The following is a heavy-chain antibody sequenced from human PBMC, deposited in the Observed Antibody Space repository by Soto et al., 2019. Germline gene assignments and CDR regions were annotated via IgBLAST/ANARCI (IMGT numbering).Heavy chain of an antibody. D-gene: IGHD2-15*01. CDR3: ARHLPGSVFGQDY. V-gene: IGHV4-59*08. Sequence: SETLSLTCTVSGGYIMSYFLSWVRQPPGKGLEWIGQIYSSGSTYYSPSLKSRVTISVDTSENQFSLKLSSVTAADTAVYYCARHLPGSVFGQDYWGPGSQVTVSS. CDR1: GGYIMSYF. J-gene: IGHJ4*02. CDR2: IYSSGST.